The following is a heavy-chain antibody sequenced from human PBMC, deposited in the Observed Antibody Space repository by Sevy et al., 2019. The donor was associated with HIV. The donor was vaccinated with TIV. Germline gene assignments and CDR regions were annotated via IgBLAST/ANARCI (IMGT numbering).Heavy chain of an antibody. D-gene: IGHD4-17*01. Sequence: GGSLRLSCTASGFTFGDYAMSWFRQAPGKGLEWVAFIRRNSYEPYGGTTEYAASVKGRFTISRDDSKSIAYLQMNSLKTEDTAFYYCTRALATVVTPEYYFDYSGQGTLVTVSS. CDR3: TRALATVVTPEYYFDY. V-gene: IGHV3-49*03. J-gene: IGHJ4*02. CDR1: GFTFGDYA. CDR2: IRRNSYEPYGGTT.